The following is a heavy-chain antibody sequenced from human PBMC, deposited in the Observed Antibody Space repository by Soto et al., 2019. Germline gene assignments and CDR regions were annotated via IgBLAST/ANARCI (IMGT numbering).Heavy chain of an antibody. V-gene: IGHV1-2*04. Sequence: ASVKVSCKASGYTFTGYYMHWVRQAPGQRAEGVGWINPNSGGTNYAQKFQGWVTMTRDTSISTAYMELSRLRSDDTAVYYCARDLGCSSTSCYRGYYYYGMDVWGQGTTVTVSS. J-gene: IGHJ6*02. CDR2: INPNSGGT. D-gene: IGHD2-2*01. CDR3: ARDLGCSSTSCYRGYYYYGMDV. CDR1: GYTFTGYY.